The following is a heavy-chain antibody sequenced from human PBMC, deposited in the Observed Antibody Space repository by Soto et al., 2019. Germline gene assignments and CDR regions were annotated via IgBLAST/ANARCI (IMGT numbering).Heavy chain of an antibody. CDR1: GGSISSSSYY. J-gene: IGHJ4*02. V-gene: IGHV4-39*01. Sequence: QLQLQESGPGLVKPSETLSLTCTVSGGSISSSSYYWGWIRQPPGKGLEWIGSIYYSGSTYYNPSLKRRVTIFVDTFKSQCSLKLSSVTAADTAVYYCARHRGVLRYFDCPYNFDYWGQGTLVTVSS. D-gene: IGHD3-9*01. CDR3: ARHRGVLRYFDCPYNFDY. CDR2: IYYSGST.